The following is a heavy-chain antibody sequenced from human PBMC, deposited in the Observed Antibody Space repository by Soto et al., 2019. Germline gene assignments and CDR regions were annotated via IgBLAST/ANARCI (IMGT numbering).Heavy chain of an antibody. CDR2: IDYSGST. CDR3: ARVWGGAFDI. J-gene: IGHJ3*02. D-gene: IGHD3-10*01. Sequence: QVQLQESGPGLVKPSETLSLTCTVSGGSISSYYWSWIRQPPGKGLEWIGYIDYSGSTNYNPSLESRVTTSVDTSKNQFSLKLSSVTAAGTAVYYCARVWGGAFDIWGQGTMVTVSS. V-gene: IGHV4-59*01. CDR1: GGSISSYY.